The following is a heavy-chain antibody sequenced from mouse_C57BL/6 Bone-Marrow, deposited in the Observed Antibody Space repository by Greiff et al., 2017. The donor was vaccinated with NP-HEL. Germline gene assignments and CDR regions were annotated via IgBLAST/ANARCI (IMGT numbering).Heavy chain of an antibody. CDR1: EYEFPSHD. J-gene: IGHJ3*01. D-gene: IGHD2-2*01. CDR2: INSDGGST. Sequence: EVQLVESGGGLVQPGESLKLSCESNEYEFPSHDMSWVRKTPEKRLELVAAINSDGGSTYYPDTMERRFIISRDNTKKTLYLQMSSLRSEDTALYYCARPLCMVTTSAWFAYWGQGTLVTVSA. CDR3: ARPLCMVTTSAWFAY. V-gene: IGHV5-2*01.